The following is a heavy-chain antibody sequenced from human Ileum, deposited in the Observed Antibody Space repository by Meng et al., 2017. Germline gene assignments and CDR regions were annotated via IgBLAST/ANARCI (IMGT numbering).Heavy chain of an antibody. J-gene: IGHJ4*02. Sequence: QVHLQQSGPGLVKPSQALSLTFAVSGGSVSSNIAAWNWIRQSPLRGLEWLGRTYYRSKWYSEYAVSVKSRISITPDTSKNQFSLQMNSVTPEDTAVYYCASGSGSLDYWGPGTLVTVS. CDR3: ASGSGSLDY. CDR1: GGSVSSNIAA. CDR2: TYYRSKWYS. D-gene: IGHD3-3*01. V-gene: IGHV6-1*01.